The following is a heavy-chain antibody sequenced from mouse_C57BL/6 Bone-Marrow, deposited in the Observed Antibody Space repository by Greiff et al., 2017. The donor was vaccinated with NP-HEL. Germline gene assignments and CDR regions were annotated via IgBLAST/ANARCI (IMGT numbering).Heavy chain of an antibody. CDR1: GYTFTSYG. D-gene: IGHD4-1*01. CDR3: ARCGRGGFAY. CDR2: IYPRSGNT. J-gene: IGHJ3*01. Sequence: QVHLKQSGAELARPGASVKLSCKASGYTFTSYGISWVKQRTGQGLEWIGEIYPRSGNTYYNEKFKGKATLTADKSSSTAYMELRSLTSEDSAVYFCARCGRGGFAYWGQGTLVTVSA. V-gene: IGHV1-81*01.